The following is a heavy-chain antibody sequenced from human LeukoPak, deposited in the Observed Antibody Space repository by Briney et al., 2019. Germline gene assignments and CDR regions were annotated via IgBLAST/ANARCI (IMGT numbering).Heavy chain of an antibody. D-gene: IGHD6-6*01. J-gene: IGHJ3*02. CDR1: GFTFSSYS. CDR3: AREYSSSGAFDI. V-gene: IGHV3-21*01. Sequence: PGGSLRLSCAASGFTFSSYSINWVRQAPGKGLEWVSSISSSSSYIYYADSVKGRFTISRDNAKNSLYLQMNSLRAEDTAVYYCAREYSSSGAFDIWGQGTMVTVSS. CDR2: ISSSSSYI.